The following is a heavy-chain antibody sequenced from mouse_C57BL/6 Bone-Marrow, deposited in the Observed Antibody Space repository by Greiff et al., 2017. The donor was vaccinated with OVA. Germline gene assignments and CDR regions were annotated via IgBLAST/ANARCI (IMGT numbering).Heavy chain of an antibody. CDR1: GFSLSTFGMG. Sequence: QVTLKVSGPGILQPSQTLSLTCSFSGFSLSTFGMGVGWIRQPSGKGLEWLAHIWWDDDTYYNPALKRRLTISKDTSKNQVFLKIAIVYTSDTATYYWARMTYYGSLHFDYWGQGTTLTVSS. CDR3: ARMTYYGSLHFDY. D-gene: IGHD1-1*01. V-gene: IGHV8-8*01. CDR2: IWWDDDT. J-gene: IGHJ2*01.